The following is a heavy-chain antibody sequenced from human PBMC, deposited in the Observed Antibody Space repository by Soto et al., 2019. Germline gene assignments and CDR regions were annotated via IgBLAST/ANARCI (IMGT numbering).Heavy chain of an antibody. CDR1: GYTLTELS. CDR2: FDPEDGET. V-gene: IGHV1-24*01. Sequence: ASVKVSCKVSGYTLTELSMHWVRQAPGKGLEWMGGFDPEDGETIYAQKFQGRVTMTEDTSTDTAYMELSSLRSEDTAVYYCATVNILDWYFDLWGRGTLVTVSS. CDR3: ATVNILDWYFDL. J-gene: IGHJ2*01.